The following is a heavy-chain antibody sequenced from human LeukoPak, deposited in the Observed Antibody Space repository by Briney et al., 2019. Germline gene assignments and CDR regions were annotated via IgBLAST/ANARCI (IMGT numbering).Heavy chain of an antibody. CDR2: IYHSGST. CDR1: GYSISSGYY. D-gene: IGHD6-6*01. Sequence: SDTQSLTCAVSGYSISSGYYWGWIRQPPGKGLEWIGSIYHSGSTYYNPSLKSRVTISVDTSKNKFSLKLSSVTAADTAVYYCARGTYSSFGYWGQGALVTVSS. J-gene: IGHJ4*02. V-gene: IGHV4-38-2*01. CDR3: ARGTYSSFGY.